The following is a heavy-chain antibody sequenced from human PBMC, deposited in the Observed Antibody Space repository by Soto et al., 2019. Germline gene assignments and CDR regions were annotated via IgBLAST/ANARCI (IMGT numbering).Heavy chain of an antibody. CDR2: IHHSGST. CDR3: ARSLNVIPDAFDI. Sequence: SETLSLTCGVSGDSISSSNWWNWARQPPGKGLEWIGEIHHSGSTNYNPSLKSRVTISVDKSKNQFSLKLNSVTAADTAVYYCARSLNVIPDAFDIWGQGTMVTVSS. CDR1: GDSISSSNW. J-gene: IGHJ3*02. D-gene: IGHD3-16*02. V-gene: IGHV4-4*02.